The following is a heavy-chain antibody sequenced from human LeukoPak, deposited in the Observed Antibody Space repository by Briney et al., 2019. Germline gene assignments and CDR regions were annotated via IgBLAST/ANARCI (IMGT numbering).Heavy chain of an antibody. J-gene: IGHJ4*02. V-gene: IGHV4-34*01. D-gene: IGHD3-10*01. CDR2: INHSGST. CDR3: ASKSGSYSAVGY. CDR1: GGSFSGYY. Sequence: SETLSLTCAVYGGSFSGYYWSWIRQPPGKGLEWIGEINHSGSTNYNPSPKSRVTISVDTSKNQFSLKLSSVTAADTAVYYCASKSGSYSAVGYWGQGTLVTVSS.